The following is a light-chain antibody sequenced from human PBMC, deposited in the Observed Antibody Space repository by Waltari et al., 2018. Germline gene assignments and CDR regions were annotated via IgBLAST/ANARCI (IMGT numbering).Light chain of an antibody. CDR3: QHYVRLPAT. CDR1: QSVSRA. CDR2: GAS. Sequence: CRASQSVSRALAGDQQKPGQAPRLLIYGASTRATGIPDRVSGSGSGTDFSLTISRLEPDDFAVYYCQHYVRLPATFGQGTTVEI. J-gene: IGKJ1*01. V-gene: IGKV3-20*01.